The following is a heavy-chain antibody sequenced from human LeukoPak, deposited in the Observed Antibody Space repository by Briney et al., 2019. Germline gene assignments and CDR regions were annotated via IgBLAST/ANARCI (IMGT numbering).Heavy chain of an antibody. CDR3: ARDDSTGIYYYMDV. Sequence: GGSLRLSCAASGFTFSSYSMNWVRQAPGKGLEWVSSISSSSSCIYYADSVKGRFTISRDNAKNSLYLQMNSLRAEDTAVYYCARDDSTGIYYYMDVWGKGTTVTVSS. J-gene: IGHJ6*03. CDR1: GFTFSSYS. CDR2: ISSSSSCI. D-gene: IGHD1-1*01. V-gene: IGHV3-21*01.